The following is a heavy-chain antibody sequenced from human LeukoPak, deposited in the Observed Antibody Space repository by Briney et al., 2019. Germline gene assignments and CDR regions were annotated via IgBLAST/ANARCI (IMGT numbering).Heavy chain of an antibody. CDR2: IKQDGSEK. V-gene: IGHV3-7*01. Sequence: PGGSLRLSCAASGFTFSSYWMSWVRQAPGKGLEWVANIKQDGSEKYYVDSVKGRFTISRDNAKNSLYLQMNSLRAEDTAVYYCARAGYYDSSGDAFEIWGQGTMVTVSS. D-gene: IGHD3-22*01. CDR1: GFTFSSYW. CDR3: ARAGYYDSSGDAFEI. J-gene: IGHJ3*02.